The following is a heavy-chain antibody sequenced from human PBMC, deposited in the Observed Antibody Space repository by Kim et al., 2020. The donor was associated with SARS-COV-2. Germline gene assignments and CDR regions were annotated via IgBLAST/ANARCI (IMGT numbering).Heavy chain of an antibody. CDR2: IKTNADGGAT. V-gene: IGHV3-15*01. CDR1: GFTFSNAW. J-gene: IGHJ4*02. CDR3: VTQSRAPG. Sequence: GGSLRLSCAASGFTFSNAWMSWVRQAPGKGLEWVGRIKTNADGGATDYAAPVKGRLIISRNDSENTLYLQINSLKTDDTGMYYCVTQSRAPGWGQGT.